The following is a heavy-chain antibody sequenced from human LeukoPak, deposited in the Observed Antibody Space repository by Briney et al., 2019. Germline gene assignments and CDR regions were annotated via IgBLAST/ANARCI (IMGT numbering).Heavy chain of an antibody. CDR3: ARDRGY. CDR2: ISYDGSNK. CDR1: GFTFSSYA. V-gene: IGHV3-30-3*01. D-gene: IGHD3-10*01. J-gene: IGHJ4*02. Sequence: PGGSRRLSCAASGFTFSSYAMHWVRQAPGKGLEWVAVISYDGSNKYYADSVKGRFTISRDNSKNTLYLQMNSLRAEDTAVYYCARDRGYWGQGTLVTVSS.